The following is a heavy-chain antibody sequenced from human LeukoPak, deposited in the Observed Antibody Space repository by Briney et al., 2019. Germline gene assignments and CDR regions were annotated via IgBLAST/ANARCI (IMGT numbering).Heavy chain of an antibody. V-gene: IGHV1-24*01. CDR2: FDPEDGET. Sequence: ASVKVSCKVSGYTLTELSMHWVRQAPGKGLEWMGGFDPEDGETIYAQKFQGRVTMTEDTSTDTAYMELSSLRSEDTAVYYCAGATTAPPYYYYYMDVWGKGTTVTASS. CDR3: AGATTAPPYYYYYMDV. D-gene: IGHD1-26*01. CDR1: GYTLTELS. J-gene: IGHJ6*03.